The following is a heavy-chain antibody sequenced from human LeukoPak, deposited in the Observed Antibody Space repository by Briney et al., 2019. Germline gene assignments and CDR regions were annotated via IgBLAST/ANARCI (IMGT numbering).Heavy chain of an antibody. CDR3: AREWGLIAVAGGPGY. J-gene: IGHJ4*02. Sequence: QAGGSLRLSCVASGFTFSKYGMHWVRQAPGKGLEWLAIIWYDGHNKYYADSVKGRFTISRDNSKNTLFLEMTDLRAEDTAVYYCAREWGLIAVAGGPGYWGQGALVTVSS. CDR2: IWYDGHNK. D-gene: IGHD6-19*01. V-gene: IGHV3-33*01. CDR1: GFTFSKYG.